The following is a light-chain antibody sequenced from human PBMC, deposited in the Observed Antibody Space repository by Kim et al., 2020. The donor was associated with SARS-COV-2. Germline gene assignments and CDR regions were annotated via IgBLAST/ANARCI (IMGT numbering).Light chain of an antibody. V-gene: IGLV10-54*01. J-gene: IGLJ3*02. Sequence: QAGLTQPPSVSKGLGQTATLTCTGSNNDVGNQGVAWLQQRRGHPPKLLSYRNDNRPSGISERFSASRSGNTASLTITGLQPEDEADYYCSAWDFTISAWVFGGGTQLTVL. CDR2: RND. CDR1: NNDVGNQG. CDR3: SAWDFTISAWV.